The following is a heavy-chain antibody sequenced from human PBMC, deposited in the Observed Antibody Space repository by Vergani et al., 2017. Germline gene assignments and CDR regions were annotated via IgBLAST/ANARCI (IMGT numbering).Heavy chain of an antibody. CDR3: ARDGRGSSGWYGNWFDP. D-gene: IGHD6-19*01. V-gene: IGHV1-69*04. Sequence: QVQLVQSGAEVKKPGSSVKVSCKASGGTFSSYAISWVRQASGQGLEWMGRIIPILGIANYAQKFQGRVTITRDTSASTAYMELSSLRSEDTAVYYCARDGRGSSGWYGNWFDPWGQGTLVTVSS. J-gene: IGHJ5*02. CDR2: IIPILGIA. CDR1: GGTFSSYA.